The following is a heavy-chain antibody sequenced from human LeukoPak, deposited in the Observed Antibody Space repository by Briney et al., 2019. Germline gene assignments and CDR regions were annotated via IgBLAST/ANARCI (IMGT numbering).Heavy chain of an antibody. V-gene: IGHV4-61*02. CDR2: IYTSGST. J-gene: IGHJ6*03. CDR1: GDSIGSGPYY. Sequence: SETLSLTCTVSGDSIGSGPYYWNWIRLPAGKGLEWIGRIYTSGSTNYSPSLQSRVTVSLDTSKNQFSLNLSSVTAADTAVYYCARELGYCSGGSCYSGNLYYYMDVWGKGTTVTISS. CDR3: ARELGYCSGGSCYSGNLYYYMDV. D-gene: IGHD2-15*01.